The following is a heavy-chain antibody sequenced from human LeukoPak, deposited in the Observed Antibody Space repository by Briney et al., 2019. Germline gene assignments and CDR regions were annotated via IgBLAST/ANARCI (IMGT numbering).Heavy chain of an antibody. Sequence: GGSLRLSCVASGLTLSNYSMHWVRQAPGKGLEWVAIISYDGINKYYADSVKGRFTTSRDNSKNTLYLQMNSLRAEDTAVYYCATNHYEADNYWGQGTLVTVSS. CDR2: ISYDGINK. CDR1: GLTLSNYS. J-gene: IGHJ4*02. V-gene: IGHV3-30*03. D-gene: IGHD3-22*01. CDR3: ATNHYEADNY.